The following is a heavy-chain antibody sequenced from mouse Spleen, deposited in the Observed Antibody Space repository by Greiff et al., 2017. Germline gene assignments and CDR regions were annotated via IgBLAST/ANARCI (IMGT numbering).Heavy chain of an antibody. V-gene: IGHV1-69*02. CDR2: IDPSDSYT. Sequence: VQLQQPGAELVKPGASVKLSCKASGYTFTSYWMHWVKQRPGQGLEWIGEIDPSDSYTNYNQKFKGKATLTVDKSSSTAYMQLSSLTSEDSAVYYCARSGDYWGQGTTLTVSS. CDR3: ARSGDY. CDR1: GYTFTSYW. D-gene: IGHD3-1*01. J-gene: IGHJ2*01.